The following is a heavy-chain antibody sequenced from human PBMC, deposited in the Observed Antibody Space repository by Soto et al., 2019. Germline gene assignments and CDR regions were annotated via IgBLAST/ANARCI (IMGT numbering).Heavy chain of an antibody. V-gene: IGHV3-33*06. J-gene: IGHJ6*02. Sequence: QVQLVESGGGVVQPGRSLRLSCAASGFTFSSYGMHWVRQAPGKGLEWVAVIWYDGSNKYYADSVKGRFTISRDNSKNTLYLQMNSLRAEDTAVYYCANEELDSNYYGMDVWGQGTTVTVSS. CDR2: IWYDGSNK. D-gene: IGHD1-7*01. CDR3: ANEELDSNYYGMDV. CDR1: GFTFSSYG.